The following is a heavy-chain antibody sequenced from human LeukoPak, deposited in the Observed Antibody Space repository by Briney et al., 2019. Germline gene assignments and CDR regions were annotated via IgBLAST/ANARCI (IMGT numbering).Heavy chain of an antibody. Sequence: PSETLSLTCTVSCGSISSYYWSWIRQPPGKGLEWIGNIYSSGSTNYNPSLKSRITISVDTSKNQFSLKLSSVTAADTAVYYCARFAYCGGHCWYYFDYWGQGSLVTVSS. D-gene: IGHD2-21*02. V-gene: IGHV4-59*01. J-gene: IGHJ4*02. CDR2: IYSSGST. CDR1: CGSISSYY. CDR3: ARFAYCGGHCWYYFDY.